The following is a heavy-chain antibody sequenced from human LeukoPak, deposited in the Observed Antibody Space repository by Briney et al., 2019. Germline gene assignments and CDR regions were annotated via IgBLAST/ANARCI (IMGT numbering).Heavy chain of an antibody. CDR2: IWYNGSNK. CDR3: ARDMSGGDAFDI. V-gene: IGHV3-33*01. CDR1: GFTFSSFV. Sequence: GGSLRLSCAASGFTFSSFVMHWVRQAPGKGLEWVALIWYNGSNKYYADSVKGRFTISRDNSKNTLYLQMNSLRAEDTAVYYCARDMSGGDAFDIWGQGTMVTVSS. D-gene: IGHD3-10*02. J-gene: IGHJ3*02.